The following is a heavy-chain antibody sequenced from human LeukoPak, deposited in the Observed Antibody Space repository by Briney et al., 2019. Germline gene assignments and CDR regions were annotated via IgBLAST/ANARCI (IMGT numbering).Heavy chain of an antibody. D-gene: IGHD6-19*01. CDR2: IQYDGINK. V-gene: IGHV3-30*02. Sequence: GGSLRLSCAASRFTFSSYGMHWVRQAPGKGLEWVSFIQYDGINKYYADSVKGRFTISRDNSKNTLYLQMNSLRAEDTAVYYCAREMLAAVAAQSWGQGTLVTVSS. J-gene: IGHJ5*02. CDR1: RFTFSSYG. CDR3: AREMLAAVAAQS.